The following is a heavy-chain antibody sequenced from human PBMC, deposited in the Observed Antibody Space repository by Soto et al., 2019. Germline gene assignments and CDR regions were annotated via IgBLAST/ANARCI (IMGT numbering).Heavy chain of an antibody. CDR3: SHRPDSGSYDRGFAFDI. CDR1: GFSLSTSGVC. V-gene: IGHV2-5*01. J-gene: IGHJ3*02. CDR2: IYWNDDK. Sequence: QITLKESGPTLVKPTQTLTLTCTFSGFSLSTSGVCVGWIRQPPGKALEWLALIYWNDDKRYSPSLKDRLNITKDTSKILVVLTITNMDTVYRATDYCSHRPDSGSYDRGFAFDIWGQGRMVTVSS. D-gene: IGHD1-26*01.